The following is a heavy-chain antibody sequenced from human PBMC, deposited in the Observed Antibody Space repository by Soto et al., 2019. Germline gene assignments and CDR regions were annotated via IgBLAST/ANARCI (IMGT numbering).Heavy chain of an antibody. D-gene: IGHD2-21*02. J-gene: IGHJ4*02. Sequence: LSLTCAVSGYSISSGYYWGWIRQPPGKGLEWIGSIYHSGSTYYNPSLKSRVTISVDTSKNQFSLKLSSVTAADTAVYYCARDRGFCGGDCYREGDFDYWGQGTLVTVYS. CDR2: IYHSGST. CDR1: GYSISSGYY. V-gene: IGHV4-38-2*02. CDR3: ARDRGFCGGDCYREGDFDY.